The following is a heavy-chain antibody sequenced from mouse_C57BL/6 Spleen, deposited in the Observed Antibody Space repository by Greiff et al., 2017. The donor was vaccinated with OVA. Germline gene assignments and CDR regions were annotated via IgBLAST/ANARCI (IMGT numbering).Heavy chain of an antibody. CDR3: ARDITYYYGSSYDYYAMDY. J-gene: IGHJ4*01. CDR1: GFTFSSYA. V-gene: IGHV5-4*01. Sequence: EVKLVESGGGLVKPGGSLKLSCAASGFTFSSYAMSWVRQTPEKRLEWVATISDGGSYTYYPDNVKGRFTISRDNAKNNLYLQMSHLKSEDTAMYYWARDITYYYGSSYDYYAMDYWGQGTSVTVSS. D-gene: IGHD1-1*01. CDR2: ISDGGSYT.